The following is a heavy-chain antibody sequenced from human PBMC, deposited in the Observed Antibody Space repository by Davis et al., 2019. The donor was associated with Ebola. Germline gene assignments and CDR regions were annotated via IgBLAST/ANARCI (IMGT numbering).Heavy chain of an antibody. J-gene: IGHJ5*02. CDR2: IKQDGSEK. V-gene: IGHV3-7*01. CDR3: ARDGGNSGGWFDP. Sequence: GGSLRLSCAASGFTFSSYWMSWVRQAPGKGLEWVANIKQDGSEKYYVDSVRGRFTISRDNAKNSLYLQMNSLRAEDTAVYYCARDGGNSGGWFDPWGQGTLVTVSS. CDR1: GFTFSSYW. D-gene: IGHD4-23*01.